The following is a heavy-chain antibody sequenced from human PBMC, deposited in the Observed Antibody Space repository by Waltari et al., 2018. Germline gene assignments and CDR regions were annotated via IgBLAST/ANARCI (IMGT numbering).Heavy chain of an antibody. CDR3: ARDVLTVDGSSYYFDY. CDR1: VYTFTGPY. Sequence: QVQLEQSGAEVQKPGASGKFSCQASVYTFTGPYIQGGRQAPGQGIGGRGGLNPNSGGTNSAQKFQGRVTMTRDTSITTAYMELSSLKPDDTAVYFCARDVLTVDGSSYYFDYWGQGTLVTVSS. CDR2: LNPNSGGT. J-gene: IGHJ4*02. V-gene: IGHV1-2*02. D-gene: IGHD6-19*01.